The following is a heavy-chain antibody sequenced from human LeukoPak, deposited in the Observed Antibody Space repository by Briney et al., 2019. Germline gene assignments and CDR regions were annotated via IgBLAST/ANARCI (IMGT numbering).Heavy chain of an antibody. CDR2: IYYRGST. D-gene: IGHD6-19*01. CDR3: ARDSPSYSSGWYVVGY. Sequence: SETLSLTCTVSGGSINSYYWSWIRQPPGKGLEWIGYIYYRGSTDYNPSLKSRVTISVDTSKNQFSLKLSSVTAADTAVYYCARDSPSYSSGWYVVGYWGQGTLVTVSS. V-gene: IGHV4-59*01. CDR1: GGSINSYY. J-gene: IGHJ4*02.